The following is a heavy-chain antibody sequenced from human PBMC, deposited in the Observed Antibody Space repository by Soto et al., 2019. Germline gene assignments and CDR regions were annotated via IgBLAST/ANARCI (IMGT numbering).Heavy chain of an antibody. CDR3: ARDMTRITMVRGALLGWFDP. CDR1: GGSISSGGYY. CDR2: IYYSGST. J-gene: IGHJ5*02. D-gene: IGHD3-10*01. Sequence: QVQLQESGPGLVKPSQTLSLTCTVSGGSISSGGYYWSWIRQHPGKGLEWIGYIYYSGSTYYNPSLKSRVTISVDTSKNQFSLKLSSVTAADTAVYYCARDMTRITMVRGALLGWFDPWGQGTLVTVSS. V-gene: IGHV4-31*03.